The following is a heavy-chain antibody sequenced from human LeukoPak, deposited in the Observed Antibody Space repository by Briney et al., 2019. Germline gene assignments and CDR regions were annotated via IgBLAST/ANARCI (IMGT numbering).Heavy chain of an antibody. CDR1: GGSISSSSYY. D-gene: IGHD5-18*01. V-gene: IGHV4-39*01. CDR3: ACRTAMVFDY. CDR2: IYYSGST. Sequence: KASETLSLTCTVSGGSISSSSYYWGWIRQPPGKGLEWIGSIYYSGSTYYNPSLKSRVTISVDTSKNQFSLKLSSVTAADTAVYYCACRTAMVFDYWGQGTLVTLSS. J-gene: IGHJ4*02.